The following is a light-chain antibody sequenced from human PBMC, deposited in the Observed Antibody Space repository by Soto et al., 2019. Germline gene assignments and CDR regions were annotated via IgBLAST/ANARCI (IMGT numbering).Light chain of an antibody. CDR2: SNN. J-gene: IGLJ2*01. CDR3: ASWDDSLNGVI. Sequence: QAVVTQPPSASGTPGQRVTISCSGSSSNIGSHTVNWYQQLPGTAPKLLIQSNNQRPSGVPDRFSASKSGTSASLVISGLQSEDEADYYCASWDDSLNGVIFGGGTKLTVL. V-gene: IGLV1-44*01. CDR1: SSNIGSHT.